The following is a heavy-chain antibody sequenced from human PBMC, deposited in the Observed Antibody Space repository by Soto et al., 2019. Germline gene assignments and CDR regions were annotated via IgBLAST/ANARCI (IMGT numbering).Heavy chain of an antibody. CDR1: GGSFSGYY. J-gene: IGHJ6*02. CDR3: ARKYLPYYGLGSPYGMDV. V-gene: IGHV4-34*01. D-gene: IGHD3-10*01. CDR2: VNHSGST. Sequence: SETLSLTCGVYGGSFSGYYWSWIRQPPGKGLEWIGEVNHSGSTNYNPSLKSRVTISVDTSKNQFSLKLSSVTAADTALYYCARKYLPYYGLGSPYGMDVWGQGTTVTVSS.